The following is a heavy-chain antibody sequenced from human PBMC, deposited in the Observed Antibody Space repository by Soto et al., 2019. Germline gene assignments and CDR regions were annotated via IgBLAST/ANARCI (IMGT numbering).Heavy chain of an antibody. CDR2: IYHSGST. J-gene: IGHJ5*02. CDR1: GGSISSGGYS. V-gene: IGHV4-30-2*01. Sequence: SETLSLTCAVSGGSISSGGYSWSWIRQPPGKGLEWIGYIYHSGSTYYNPSLKSRVTISVDRSKNQFSLKLSSVTAADTAVYYCARQANWFDPWGQGTLVTVSS. CDR3: ARQANWFDP.